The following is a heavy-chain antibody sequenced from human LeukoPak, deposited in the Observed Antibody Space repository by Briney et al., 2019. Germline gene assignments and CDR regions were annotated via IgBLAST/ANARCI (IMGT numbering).Heavy chain of an antibody. D-gene: IGHD6-13*01. CDR2: VNHSGST. CDR3: ASTTSGYSSSWYYYYYYMDV. Sequence: SETLSLTCAVYGGSFSGYYWSWIRQPPGKGLEWIGEVNHSGSTNYNPSLKSRVTISVDTSKNQFSLKLSSVTAADTAVYYCASTTSGYSSSWYYYYYYMDVWGKGTTVTVSS. V-gene: IGHV4-34*01. CDR1: GGSFSGYY. J-gene: IGHJ6*03.